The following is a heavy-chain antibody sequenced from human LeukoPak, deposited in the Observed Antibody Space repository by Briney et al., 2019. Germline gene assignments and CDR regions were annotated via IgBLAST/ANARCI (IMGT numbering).Heavy chain of an antibody. Sequence: GSLRLSCAASGFTVRNTYMSWVRQAPGKGLEWVSVLYSGGGTYYTDSVKGRFTISRDNSKNTLYLQMNSLRVEDTAVYYCAREDREGIHCRGGTCYNYYMDVWGKGTTVTVSS. CDR1: GFTVRNTY. V-gene: IGHV3-53*01. CDR3: AREDREGIHCRGGTCYNYYMDV. J-gene: IGHJ6*03. D-gene: IGHD2-15*01. CDR2: LYSGGGT.